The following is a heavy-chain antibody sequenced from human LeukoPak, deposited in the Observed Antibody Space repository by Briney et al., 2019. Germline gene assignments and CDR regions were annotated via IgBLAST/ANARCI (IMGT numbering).Heavy chain of an antibody. Sequence: ASVTVSCKASGYTFTAYYIHWLRQAPGQGLEWMGWINPNSGGTNYAQKFQGSVTMTRDTSISTAYMDLSRLRSDDTAVFYCARDNHYETRAVNAFDIWGQGTMVTVSS. V-gene: IGHV1-2*02. J-gene: IGHJ3*02. CDR1: GYTFTAYY. D-gene: IGHD3-22*01. CDR3: ARDNHYETRAVNAFDI. CDR2: INPNSGGT.